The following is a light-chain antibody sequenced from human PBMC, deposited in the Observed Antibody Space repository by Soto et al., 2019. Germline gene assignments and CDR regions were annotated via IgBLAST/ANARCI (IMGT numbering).Light chain of an antibody. CDR3: SSYTSSSALV. CDR1: SGDVGGYTS. CDR2: AVS. V-gene: IGLV2-14*01. J-gene: IGLJ3*02. Sequence: SALTQPASVSGSPGQSITISCTGTSGDVGGYTSVSWYQHHPGRAPKFIIYAVSNRPSGVSRRFSGSKSGNTASLTIPELQAADEAYYYCSSYTSSSALVFGAETKVTVL.